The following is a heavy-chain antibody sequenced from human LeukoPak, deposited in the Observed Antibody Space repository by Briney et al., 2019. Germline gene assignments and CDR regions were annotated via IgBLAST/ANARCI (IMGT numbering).Heavy chain of an antibody. CDR1: GFTFTNAW. J-gene: IGHJ4*02. CDR3: XTSRNXXXX. Sequence: GGSLRLSCAGSGFTFTNAWMSWVRQAPGKGLEWVGRIKSKVAGGTTDYAAPVKGRFTISRDDSKNTLYMQMNSLAAEDTAVYXXXTSRNXXXXWGQGXLXTVX. D-gene: IGHD4-11*01. CDR2: IKSKVAGGTT. V-gene: IGHV3-15*01.